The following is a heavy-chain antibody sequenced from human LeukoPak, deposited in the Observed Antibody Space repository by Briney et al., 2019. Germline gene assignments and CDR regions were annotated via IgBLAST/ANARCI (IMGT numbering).Heavy chain of an antibody. CDR2: IYYSGST. J-gene: IGHJ4*02. V-gene: IGHV4-31*03. D-gene: IGHD6-6*01. CDR1: GGSISSGGYY. CDR3: ARMKYSSSSGYFDY. Sequence: SETLSLTCIVSGGSISSGGYYWSWIRQHPGKGLEWIGYIYYSGSTYYNPSLKSRVTISVDTSKNQFSLKLSSVTAADTAVYYCARMKYSSSSGYFDYWGRGTLVTVSS.